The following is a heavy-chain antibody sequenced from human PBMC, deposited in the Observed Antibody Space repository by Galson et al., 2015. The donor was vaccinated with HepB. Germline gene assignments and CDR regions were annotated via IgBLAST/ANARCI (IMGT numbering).Heavy chain of an antibody. Sequence: LTCAVYGGSFSGYYWSWIRQPPGKGLEWIGEINHSGSTNYNPSLKSRVTISVDTSKNQFSLKLSSVTAADTAVYYCARGRWGSYRYPVPYFDYWGQGTLVTVSS. J-gene: IGHJ4*02. CDR3: ARGRWGSYRYPVPYFDY. CDR1: GGSFSGYY. CDR2: INHSGST. D-gene: IGHD3-16*02. V-gene: IGHV4-34*01.